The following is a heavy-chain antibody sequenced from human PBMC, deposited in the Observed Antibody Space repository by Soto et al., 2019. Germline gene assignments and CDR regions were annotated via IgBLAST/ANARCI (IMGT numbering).Heavy chain of an antibody. CDR1: EFTFSSHS. Sequence: PGGSLRLSCVGPEFTFSSHSMNWVRQAPGKGLEWLSYISGGGDTIYNAASVEGRFTISRDNGKNALYLQMNSLRDEDTAVYFCARGVSRGYNGYGMDVWGQGTTVTVSS. CDR2: ISGGGDTI. V-gene: IGHV3-48*02. J-gene: IGHJ6*02. D-gene: IGHD3-10*01. CDR3: ARGVSRGYNGYGMDV.